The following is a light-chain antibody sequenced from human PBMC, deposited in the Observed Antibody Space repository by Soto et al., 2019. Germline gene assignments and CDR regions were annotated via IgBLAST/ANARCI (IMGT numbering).Light chain of an antibody. CDR3: QQFGFSLWT. Sequence: EIVLALSSGTLSLSPGERATLSCRASSSVTSPHLARYRQKPGQAPRLLIFGASNRATGIPDRFSGSGSGTDFTLTISRLEPEDFAVYCCQQFGFSLWTFGQGTKVDIK. CDR1: SSVTSPH. V-gene: IGKV3-20*01. CDR2: GAS. J-gene: IGKJ1*01.